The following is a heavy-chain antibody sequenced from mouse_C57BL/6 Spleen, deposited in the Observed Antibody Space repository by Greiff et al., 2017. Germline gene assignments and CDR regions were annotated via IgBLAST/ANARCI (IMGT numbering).Heavy chain of an antibody. CDR3: AKRGDYEYAMDY. CDR1: GFSLTSYG. D-gene: IGHD2-4*01. CDR2: KWRGGST. J-gene: IGHJ4*01. V-gene: IGHV2-5*01. Sequence: VKLVESGPGLVQPSQSLSITCTVSGFSLTSYGVHWVRQSPGKGLEWLGVKWRGGSTDYNAAFMSRLSITKDNSKSQVFFKMNSLQADDTAIYYCAKRGDYEYAMDYWGQGTSVTVSS.